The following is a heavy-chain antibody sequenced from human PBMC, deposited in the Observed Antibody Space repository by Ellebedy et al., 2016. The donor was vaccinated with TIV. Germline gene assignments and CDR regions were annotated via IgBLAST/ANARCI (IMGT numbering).Heavy chain of an antibody. Sequence: ASVKVSCKASGGTFGNYAISWVRQAPGQGLEWLGRIIPIFDVRDYAQELHGRLTIPADDSLSTVFMELSSLRSEDTAVYFCARNSDIIQVPSAYASSFDIWGQGTVVTVSS. V-gene: IGHV1-69*13. CDR3: ARNSDIIQVPSAYASSFDI. CDR2: IIPIFDVR. CDR1: GGTFGNYA. D-gene: IGHD2-8*01. J-gene: IGHJ3*02.